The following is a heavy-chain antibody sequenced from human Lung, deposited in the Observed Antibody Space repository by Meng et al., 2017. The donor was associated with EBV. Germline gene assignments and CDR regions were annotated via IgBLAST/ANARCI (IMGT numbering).Heavy chain of an antibody. V-gene: IGHV4-30-2*01. D-gene: IGHD6-19*01. J-gene: IGHJ4*02. Sequence: HLAESGAALLKPSKPLATPCAVSSGSISSDTCSCNWMRQRPGKGLEWIGFVYRSGSTYYNPSLKSRVIISVDRSNNQFSLELNSVSAADTAVYYCARESFNSGWYSDYWGQGTLVTVSS. CDR2: VYRSGST. CDR1: SGSISSDTCS. CDR3: ARESFNSGWYSDY.